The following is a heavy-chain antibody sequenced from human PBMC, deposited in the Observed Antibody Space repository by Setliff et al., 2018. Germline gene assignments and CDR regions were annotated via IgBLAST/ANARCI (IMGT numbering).Heavy chain of an antibody. CDR3: ARPGRSNYWDSFDY. D-gene: IGHD3-10*01. V-gene: IGHV3-21*01. CDR2: ISDSSFHI. Sequence: GGSLRLSCAASGFSFSDYSMNWVRQAPGKGLEWVSSISDSSFHIYYADSVKGRFTISRDNAKKSLDLQMNSLRVDDTAVYYCARPGRSNYWDSFDYWGQGILVTVPQ. CDR1: GFSFSDYS. J-gene: IGHJ4*02.